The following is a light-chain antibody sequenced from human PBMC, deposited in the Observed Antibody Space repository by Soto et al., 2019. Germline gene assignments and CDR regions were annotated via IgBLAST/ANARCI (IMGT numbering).Light chain of an antibody. V-gene: IGKV1-5*03. CDR1: QNIRSW. CDR2: KAS. CDR3: QQYDVYSK. J-gene: IGKJ1*01. Sequence: DIQMTQSPSTLSASVGDRVTITCRASQNIRSWLAWYQQKPGKAPKLLIYKASNLASGVPSRFSARGSGTEFTLTISSLQPDDFGTYYCQQYDVYSKFGQGTRVDVK.